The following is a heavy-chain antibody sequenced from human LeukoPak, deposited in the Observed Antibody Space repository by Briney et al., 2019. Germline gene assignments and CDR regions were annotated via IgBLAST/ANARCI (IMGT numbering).Heavy chain of an antibody. CDR3: ARDRDCSGGSCYSAWFDP. CDR2: IIPIFGTA. J-gene: IGHJ5*02. D-gene: IGHD2-15*01. V-gene: IGHV1-69*13. Sequence: SVKVSCKASGGTFISYAISWVRQAPGQGLEWMGGIIPIFGTANYAQKFQGRVTITADESTSTAYMELSSLRSEDTAVYYCARDRDCSGGSCYSAWFDPWGQGTLVTVSS. CDR1: GGTFISYA.